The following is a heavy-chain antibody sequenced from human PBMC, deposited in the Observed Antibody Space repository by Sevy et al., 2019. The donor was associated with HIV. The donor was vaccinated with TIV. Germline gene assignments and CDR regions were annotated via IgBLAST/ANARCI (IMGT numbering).Heavy chain of an antibody. CDR3: ARVATTDYYDSSGYAGAWKWFDP. D-gene: IGHD3-22*01. V-gene: IGHV3-21*06. Sequence: GGSLRLSCAASGITFSSYTMNWVRQAPGKGLEWVASISGRRNYIYYAGSVKGRFTVSRDKDKNSLYLQMNSLRVEDTAMYYCARVATTDYYDSSGYAGAWKWFDPWGQGTQVTVSS. CDR2: ISGRRNYI. J-gene: IGHJ5*02. CDR1: GITFSSYT.